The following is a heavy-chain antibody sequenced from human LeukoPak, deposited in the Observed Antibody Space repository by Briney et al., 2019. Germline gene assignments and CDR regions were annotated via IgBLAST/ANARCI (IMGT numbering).Heavy chain of an antibody. V-gene: IGHV1-18*01. J-gene: IGHJ5*02. CDR2: ISLDNDNT. D-gene: IGHD3-16*01. Sequence: ASVKVSCKASGYTFTSYGITWLRQAPGQGLEWMGRISLDNDNTDLAQRLQGRVTMTTDTPTSTAYMELRALRSDDTAMYYGARDHGGSWFDPWGPGTLVTVSS. CDR1: GYTFTSYG. CDR3: ARDHGGSWFDP.